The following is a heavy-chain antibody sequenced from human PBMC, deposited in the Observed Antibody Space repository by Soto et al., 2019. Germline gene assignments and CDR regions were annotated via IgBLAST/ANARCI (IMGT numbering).Heavy chain of an antibody. CDR3: ATGRTYGSGGSCYPGIAFDS. CDR2: ISGSGGST. V-gene: IGHV3-23*01. J-gene: IGHJ3*02. Sequence: GGSLRLSCAPSGFTFSCYAMSWVRQAPGKGLEWVSAISGSGGSTYYADSVKGRFTISRDNSKNTLYLQMNSLRAEDTAVYYSATGRTYGSGGSCYPGIAFDSWGKGKMVT. D-gene: IGHD2-15*01. CDR1: GFTFSCYA.